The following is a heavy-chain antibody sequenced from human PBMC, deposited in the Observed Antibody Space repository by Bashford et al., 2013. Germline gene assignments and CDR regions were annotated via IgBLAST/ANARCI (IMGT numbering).Heavy chain of an antibody. J-gene: IGHJ6*02. D-gene: IGHD2-2*02. CDR3: ARDTPGYCSSTSCYTDPYYYYYYGMDV. Sequence: WVRQAPGQGLEWMGWINPNSGGTNYAQKFQGRVTMTRDTSISTAYMELSRLRSDDTAVYYCARDTPGYCSSTSCYTDPYYYYYYGMDVWGQGTTVTVSS. V-gene: IGHV1-2*02. CDR2: INPNSGGT.